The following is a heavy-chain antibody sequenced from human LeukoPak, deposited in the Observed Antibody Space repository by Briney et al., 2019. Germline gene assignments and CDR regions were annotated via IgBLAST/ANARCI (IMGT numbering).Heavy chain of an antibody. V-gene: IGHV4-39*07. Sequence: SETLSLTCTVSGGSISSSSYYWGWIRQSPGKGLEWIGSIYYTGSTYYNPSLKSRVTISVDRSKNQFSLKLSSVTAAGTAVYYCARSLYYDFWSGYSPEPYYFDYWGQGTLVTVSS. CDR1: GGSISSSSYY. D-gene: IGHD3-3*01. CDR2: IYYTGST. CDR3: ARSLYYDFWSGYSPEPYYFDY. J-gene: IGHJ4*02.